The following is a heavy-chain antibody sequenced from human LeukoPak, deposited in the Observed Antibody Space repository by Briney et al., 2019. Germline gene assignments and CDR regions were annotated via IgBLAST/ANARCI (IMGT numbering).Heavy chain of an antibody. D-gene: IGHD2-2*01. CDR2: IYYSGST. CDR1: GGSISSSSYY. V-gene: IGHV4-39*01. Sequence: PSETLSLTCTVSGGSISSSSYYWGWIRQPPGKGLEWIGSIYYSGSTYYNPSLKSRVTISVDTSKNQFSLKLSSVTAADTAVYYCARQDIVVVPAAKGSLNWYFDLWGRGTLVTVSS. J-gene: IGHJ2*01. CDR3: ARQDIVVVPAAKGSLNWYFDL.